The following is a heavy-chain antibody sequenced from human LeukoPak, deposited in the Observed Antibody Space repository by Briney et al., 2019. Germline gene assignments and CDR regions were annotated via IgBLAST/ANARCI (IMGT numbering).Heavy chain of an antibody. V-gene: IGHV4-30-4*08. D-gene: IGHD1-26*01. Sequence: SETLSLTCTVSGGSISSGDYYWSWIRQPPGKGLEWIGYIYYSGSTYYNPSLKSRVTISVDTSKNQFSLKLSSVTAADTAVYYCARGLEVVGATYFQHWGQGTLVTVSS. CDR3: ARGLEVVGATYFQH. CDR1: GGSISSGDYY. J-gene: IGHJ1*01. CDR2: IYYSGST.